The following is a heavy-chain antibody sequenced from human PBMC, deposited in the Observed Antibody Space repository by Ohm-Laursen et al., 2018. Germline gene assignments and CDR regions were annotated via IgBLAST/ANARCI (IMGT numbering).Heavy chain of an antibody. CDR2: IYYTGST. V-gene: IGHV4-59*01. CDR3: ARRNGYIVDY. D-gene: IGHD5-24*01. Sequence: SETLSLTCTVSGGSISSYYWSWIRQPSGKGLEWIGYIYYTGSTNYNPSLKSRVTISVDTSKNQFYLNLSSVTAADTAVYYCARRNGYIVDYWGQGTLVTVSS. J-gene: IGHJ4*02. CDR1: GGSISSYY.